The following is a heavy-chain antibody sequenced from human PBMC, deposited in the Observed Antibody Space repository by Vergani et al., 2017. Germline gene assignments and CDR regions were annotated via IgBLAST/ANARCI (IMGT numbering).Heavy chain of an antibody. CDR1: GGSITYGAFY. D-gene: IGHD3-22*01. CDR3: ARCFRDEGMIYGGTVENWFDP. J-gene: IGHJ5*02. Sequence: QLQLQESGPGLVKPSETLSLTCTVSGGSITYGAFYWGWIRQSPGKGLEWIGSIYYSENKFYNPSLESRVTLSIDTTKNQFSLKLKSVTAADTAVYYXARCFRDEGMIYGGTVENWFDPWGQGTLVTVSS. CDR2: IYYSENK. V-gene: IGHV4-39*01.